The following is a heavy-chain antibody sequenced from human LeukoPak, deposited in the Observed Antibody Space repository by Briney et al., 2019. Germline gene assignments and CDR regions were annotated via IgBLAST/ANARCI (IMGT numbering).Heavy chain of an antibody. Sequence: VSVKVSCKASGYTFTSYGISWVRQAPGQGLEWMGWISAYNGNTNYAQKLQGRVTMTTDTSTSTAYMELRSLRSDDTAVYYCAREYCSSTSCYSDYWGQGTLVTVSP. CDR3: AREYCSSTSCYSDY. CDR1: GYTFTSYG. D-gene: IGHD2-2*01. CDR2: ISAYNGNT. J-gene: IGHJ4*02. V-gene: IGHV1-18*01.